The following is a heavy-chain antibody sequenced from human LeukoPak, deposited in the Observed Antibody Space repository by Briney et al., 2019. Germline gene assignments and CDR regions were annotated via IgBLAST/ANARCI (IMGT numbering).Heavy chain of an antibody. J-gene: IGHJ4*02. D-gene: IGHD2-2*01. CDR2: TTSNGGST. V-gene: IGHV3-64D*06. Sequence: GGSLRLPCSASGFTFSSFVMHWVRQAPGKGLEYVSATTSNGGSTYYADSVKGRFTISRENSKNTLYLQMSSLRAEDTAVYYCVKAYCSSTSCSFDYWGQGTLVTVSS. CDR1: GFTFSSFV. CDR3: VKAYCSSTSCSFDY.